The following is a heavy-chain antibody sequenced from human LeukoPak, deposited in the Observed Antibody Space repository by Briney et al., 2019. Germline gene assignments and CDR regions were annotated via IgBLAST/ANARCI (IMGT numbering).Heavy chain of an antibody. D-gene: IGHD3-22*01. V-gene: IGHV3-48*02. J-gene: IGHJ4*02. CDR3: ARVGGYHDSSGSTDY. CDR1: GFAFSDYS. Sequence: GGSLRLSCAASGFAFSDYSMNWVRQAPGKGLEGVSYISSRDNTIHYADSVKGRFTISRDNAKNSLYLEMNSLRDEDTAVYYCARVGGYHDSSGSTDYWGQGTLVTVSS. CDR2: ISSRDNTI.